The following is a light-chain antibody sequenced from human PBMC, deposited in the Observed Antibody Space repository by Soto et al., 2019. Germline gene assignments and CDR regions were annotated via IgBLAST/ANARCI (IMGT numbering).Light chain of an antibody. CDR2: DVS. CDR3: CTYAGSYV. J-gene: IGLJ2*01. Sequence: QLVLTQPRSVSGSPGQSVTISCTGTSSDVGGYNYVSWYQQHPGKAPKLMIYDVSRRPSGVPDRFSGSKSGNTASLTISGLQAEDEADYYCCTYAGSYVFGGGTKVTVL. CDR1: SSDVGGYNY. V-gene: IGLV2-11*01.